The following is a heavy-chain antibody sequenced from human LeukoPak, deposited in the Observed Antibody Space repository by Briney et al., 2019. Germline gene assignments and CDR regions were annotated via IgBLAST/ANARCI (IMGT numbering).Heavy chain of an antibody. J-gene: IGHJ4*02. Sequence: ASVNVSCKASGYTFTSYYMHWVRQAPGQGLEWMGIINPSGGSTSYAQKFQGRVTMTRDTSTSTVYMELSSLRSEDTAVYYCARECSSTSCYRDFDYWGQGTLVTVSS. V-gene: IGHV1-46*01. CDR1: GYTFTSYY. D-gene: IGHD2-2*01. CDR2: INPSGGST. CDR3: ARECSSTSCYRDFDY.